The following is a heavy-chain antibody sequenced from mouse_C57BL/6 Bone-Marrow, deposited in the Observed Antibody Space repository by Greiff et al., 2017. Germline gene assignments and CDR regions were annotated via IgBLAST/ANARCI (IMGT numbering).Heavy chain of an antibody. CDR3: ARDRRVTVEWYFDV. CDR2: ISDGGSYT. Sequence: EVHLVESGGGLVKPGGSLKLSCAASGFTFSSYAMSWVRQTPEKRLEWVATISDGGSYTYYPDNVKGRFTISRDNAKNNLYLQMSHLKSEDTAMYYCARDRRVTVEWYFDVWGTGTTVTVSS. V-gene: IGHV5-4*01. D-gene: IGHD1-1*01. CDR1: GFTFSSYA. J-gene: IGHJ1*03.